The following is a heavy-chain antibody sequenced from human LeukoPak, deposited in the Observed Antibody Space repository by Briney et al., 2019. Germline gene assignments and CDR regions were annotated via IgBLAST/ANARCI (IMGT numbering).Heavy chain of an antibody. Sequence: GGSLRLSCAASGFTFSSYDMRWVRQATGKGLEWVSTIGTAGDTYYPGSVKGRFTISRENAKNSLYLQMNSLRAEDTAVYYCARDRHLGYCSGGSCYEDAFDIWGQGTMVTVSS. CDR3: ARDRHLGYCSGGSCYEDAFDI. CDR1: GFTFSSYD. D-gene: IGHD2-15*01. CDR2: IGTAGDT. J-gene: IGHJ3*02. V-gene: IGHV3-13*01.